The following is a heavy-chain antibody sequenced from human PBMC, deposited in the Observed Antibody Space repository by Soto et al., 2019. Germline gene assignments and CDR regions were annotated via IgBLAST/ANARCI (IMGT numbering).Heavy chain of an antibody. CDR2: ISRAGDSS. CDR3: ARVYCSTTTCHVQAFDS. Sequence: GGSLRLSCAASGCTFSGYEMNWVRQAPGKTLEWVSYISRAGDSSYYADSVKSRFTISRDNAKNSLYLQMNSLRVEDTAVYYCARVYCSTTTCHVQAFDSWGQGTLVTVS. J-gene: IGHJ4*02. V-gene: IGHV3-48*03. CDR1: GCTFSGYE. D-gene: IGHD2-2*01.